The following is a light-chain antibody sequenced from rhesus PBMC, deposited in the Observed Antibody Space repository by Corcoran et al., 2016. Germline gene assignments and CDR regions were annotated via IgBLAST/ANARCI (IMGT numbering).Light chain of an antibody. V-gene: IGKV1-25*01. Sequence: DIQMTQSPSSLSASVGDRVTITCRASQGISSYLAWYQQKPGKAPNLLIYAASTLQSGVPSRFSGSGSGTDFTLTISSLQPEDFATYYCQQHNSYPFTFGPGTKLDIK. CDR3: QQHNSYPFT. J-gene: IGKJ3*01. CDR2: AAS. CDR1: QGISSY.